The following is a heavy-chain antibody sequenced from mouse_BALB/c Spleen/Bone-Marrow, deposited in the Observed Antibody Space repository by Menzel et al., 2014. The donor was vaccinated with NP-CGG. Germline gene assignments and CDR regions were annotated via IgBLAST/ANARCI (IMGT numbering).Heavy chain of an antibody. Sequence: DVHLVESGGGLVKPGGSLKLSCAASGFTFSSYAMSWVRQTPEKRLEWVASISSGSSTYYPDSVKGRFTISRDNARNILYLQMSSLRSEDTAMYYCARGRTRGYTMDYWGQGTSVTVSP. V-gene: IGHV5-6-5*01. CDR1: GFTFSSYA. CDR3: ARGRTRGYTMDY. J-gene: IGHJ4*01. CDR2: ISSGSST.